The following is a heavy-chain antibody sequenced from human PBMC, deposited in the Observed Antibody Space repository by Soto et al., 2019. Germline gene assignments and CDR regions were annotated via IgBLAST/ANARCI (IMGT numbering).Heavy chain of an antibody. V-gene: IGHV4-59*01. CDR3: ARGGYSYGTPYGMDV. Sequence: LSLTCTVSGGSISSYYWSWIRQPPGKGLEWIGYIYYSGSTNYNPSLKSRVTISVDMSKNQFSLKLSSVTAADTAVYYCARGGYSYGTPYGMDVWGQGTTVTVSS. CDR2: IYYSGST. CDR1: GGSISSYY. D-gene: IGHD5-18*01. J-gene: IGHJ6*02.